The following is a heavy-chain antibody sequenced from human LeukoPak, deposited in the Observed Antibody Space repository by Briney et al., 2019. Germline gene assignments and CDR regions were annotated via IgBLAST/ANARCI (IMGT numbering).Heavy chain of an antibody. D-gene: IGHD5-24*01. V-gene: IGHV3-74*01. CDR2: INSDGSST. Sequence: GGSLRLSCAASGFTFSNYWMHRVRQAPGKGLVWVSRINSDGSSTAYADSVKGRFTISRDYANNTLYLQLNSLRAEDTAVYYCAREMATITAFDYWGQGTLVTVSS. CDR1: GFTFSNYW. J-gene: IGHJ4*02. CDR3: AREMATITAFDY.